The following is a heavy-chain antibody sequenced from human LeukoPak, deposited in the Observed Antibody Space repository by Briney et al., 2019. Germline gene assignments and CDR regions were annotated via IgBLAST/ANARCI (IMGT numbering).Heavy chain of an antibody. V-gene: IGHV3-30*02. J-gene: IGHJ1*01. D-gene: IGHD6-19*01. Sequence: GGSLRLSCAASGFTFSSYGMHWVRPAPGKWLEWVAFIRYDGSNKYYADSGKGRFTISRDNSKNTLYLQMNSRRAEDTAVYYCAKPTVAGWEHWGQGTLVTVSS. CDR1: GFTFSSYG. CDR2: IRYDGSNK. CDR3: AKPTVAGWEH.